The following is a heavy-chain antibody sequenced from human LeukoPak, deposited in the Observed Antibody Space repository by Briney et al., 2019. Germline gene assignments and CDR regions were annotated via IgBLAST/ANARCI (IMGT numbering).Heavy chain of an antibody. V-gene: IGHV3-48*04. CDR2: ISSSSSTI. J-gene: IGHJ4*02. CDR3: ASSFVRSAYLYSGSQQIDY. CDR1: GFTFSSYS. Sequence: GGSLRLSCAASGFTFSSYSMNWVRQAPGKGLEWVSYISSSSSTIYYADSVKGRFTISGDNAKNSLYLQMNSLRAEDTAVYYCASSFVRSAYLYSGSQQIDYWGQGTLVTVSS. D-gene: IGHD1-26*01.